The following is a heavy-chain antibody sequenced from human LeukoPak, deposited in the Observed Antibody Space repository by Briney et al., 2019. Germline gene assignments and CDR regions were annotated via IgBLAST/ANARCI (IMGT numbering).Heavy chain of an antibody. CDR2: ISYDGSNK. J-gene: IGHJ3*02. CDR3: ARVMGLFGAADAFDI. V-gene: IGHV3-30*03. CDR1: GFTFSSYG. Sequence: SGGSLRLSCAASGFTFSSYGMHWVRQAPGKGLEWVAVISYDGSNKYYADSVKGRFTISRDNSKNTLYLQMNSLRAEDTAVYYCARVMGLFGAADAFDIWGQGTTVTVSS. D-gene: IGHD3-16*01.